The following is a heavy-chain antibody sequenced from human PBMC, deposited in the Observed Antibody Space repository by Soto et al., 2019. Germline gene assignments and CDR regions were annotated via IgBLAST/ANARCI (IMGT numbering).Heavy chain of an antibody. D-gene: IGHD3-22*01. V-gene: IGHV3-23*01. CDR2: ISGSGESK. CDR3: AKTSGVIVVVTSFDH. Sequence: GGSLRLSCAASGFTFSKYALTWVRQAPGKGLEWVSAISGSGESKYDADSVKGRFTIARDNSKNTLYLEMNSLRPEDTAMYYCAKTSGVIVVVTSFDHWGQGTLVTVSS. J-gene: IGHJ4*02. CDR1: GFTFSKYA.